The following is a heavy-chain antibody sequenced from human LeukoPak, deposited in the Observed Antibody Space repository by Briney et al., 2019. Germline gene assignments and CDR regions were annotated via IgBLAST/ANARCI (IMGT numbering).Heavy chain of an antibody. CDR2: IGTYGTP. CDR1: GFTITSYP. CDR3: AKGSGYYYEY. J-gene: IGHJ4*02. Sequence: GGSLLLSCAASGFTITSYPMGWVRQAPGKGLEWVSTIGTYGTPFYSNSVKGRFTISRDSPKNTLYLQMDSLRDDDTAVYYCAKGSGYYYEYWAQGTLVTVSS. V-gene: IGHV3-23*01. D-gene: IGHD1-14*01.